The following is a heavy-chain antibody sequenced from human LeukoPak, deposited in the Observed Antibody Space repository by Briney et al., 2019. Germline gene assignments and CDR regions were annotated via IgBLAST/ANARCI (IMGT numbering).Heavy chain of an antibody. CDR1: GFTFSSYA. CDR3: AKGRGSSGWYYFDY. V-gene: IGHV3-23*01. D-gene: IGHD6-19*01. J-gene: IGHJ4*02. Sequence: TGGSLSLSCAVSGFTFSSYAMSWVRQAPGKGLEWVSAISGSGGSKYYADSVKGRFTISRDNTKNTLYLQMNSLRDEDTAVYYCAKGRGSSGWYYFDYWGQGTLVTAS. CDR2: ISGSGGSK.